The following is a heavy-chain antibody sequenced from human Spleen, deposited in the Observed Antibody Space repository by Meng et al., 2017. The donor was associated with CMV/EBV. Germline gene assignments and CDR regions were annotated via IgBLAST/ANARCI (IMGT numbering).Heavy chain of an antibody. D-gene: IGHD3-3*01. V-gene: IGHV1-2*02. CDR3: AKDRAPILEWPRSFYGEDV. J-gene: IGHJ6*02. CDR1: GYTFTDYY. Sequence: ASVKVSCKASGYTFTDYYIYWVRQAPGQGLEWMGWINPNSGGTKYAQKFQGRVTMTRDKSINTAYMEVSRLTSDDTALYYCAKDRAPILEWPRSFYGEDVWGQGTTVTVSS. CDR2: INPNSGGT.